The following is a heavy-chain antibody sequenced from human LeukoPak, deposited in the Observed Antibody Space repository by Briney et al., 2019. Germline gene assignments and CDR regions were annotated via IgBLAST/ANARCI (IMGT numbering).Heavy chain of an antibody. CDR3: VRMGQQLSISYFDY. D-gene: IGHD6-13*01. CDR2: SFHTGIT. J-gene: IGHJ4*02. CDR1: GYSIITGYY. Sequence: NPSETLSLTCTVSGYSIITGYYWGWIRQPPGKGLEWIASSFHTGITNYNPSLRSRVTISLDTSKNQFSLNLNSVTAADTAVYFCVRMGQQLSISYFDYWGQGTLVTVSS. V-gene: IGHV4-38-2*02.